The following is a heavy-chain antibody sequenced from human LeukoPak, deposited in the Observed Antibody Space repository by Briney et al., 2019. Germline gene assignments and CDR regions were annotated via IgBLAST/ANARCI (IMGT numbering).Heavy chain of an antibody. D-gene: IGHD5-18*01. CDR1: GYTFTDYY. J-gene: IGHJ6*03. CDR2: INPNSGGT. CDR3: ARGPNYSYGQKDGYYYYYYMDV. V-gene: IGHV1-2*02. Sequence: ASVKVSCKASGYTFTDYYMHWVRQAPGQGLEWMGWINPNSGGTNYAQKFQGRVTMTRDTSISTAYMELSRLRSDDTAVYYCARGPNYSYGQKDGYYYYYYMDVRGKGTTVTVSS.